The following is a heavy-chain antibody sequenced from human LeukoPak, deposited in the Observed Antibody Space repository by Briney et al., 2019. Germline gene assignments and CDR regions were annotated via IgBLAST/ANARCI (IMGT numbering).Heavy chain of an antibody. Sequence: PSETLSLTCTVSGGSISSYYWSWIRQPPGKGLEWIGYIYYSGSTNYNPSLKSRVTISVDTPKNQFSLKLGSVTAADTAVYYCARLAYYYDSSGYYPQYWYFDLWGRGTLVTVSS. CDR3: ARLAYYYDSSGYYPQYWYFDL. V-gene: IGHV4-59*01. J-gene: IGHJ2*01. D-gene: IGHD3-22*01. CDR2: IYYSGST. CDR1: GGSISSYY.